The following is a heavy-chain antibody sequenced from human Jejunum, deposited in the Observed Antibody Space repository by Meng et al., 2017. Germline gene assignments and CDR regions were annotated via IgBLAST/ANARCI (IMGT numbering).Heavy chain of an antibody. CDR1: GYTFSSYD. Sequence: ASVKVSCKASGYTFSSYDINWVRQATGQGLEWMGWMNPNSDDTGYAQKFQGRVTITRNTSISTAYMELSSLRTEDTAVYYCARAYSSSWYPYHYYGMDVWGQGTTVTVSS. J-gene: IGHJ6*02. D-gene: IGHD6-13*01. CDR2: MNPNSDDT. CDR3: ARAYSSSWYPYHYYGMDV. V-gene: IGHV1-8*02.